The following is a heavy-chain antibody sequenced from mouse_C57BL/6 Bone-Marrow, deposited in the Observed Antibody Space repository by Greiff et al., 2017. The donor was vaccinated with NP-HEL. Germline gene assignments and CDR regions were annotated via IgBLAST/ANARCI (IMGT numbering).Heavy chain of an antibody. J-gene: IGHJ3*01. CDR3: ARSRPDYGSSYPFAY. CDR1: GYTFTSYW. Sequence: VQLQQPGAELVMPGASVKLSCKASGYTFTSYWMHWVKQRPGQGLEWIGEIDPSDSYTNYNQKFKGKSTLTVDKSSSTAYMQLSSLTSEDSAVYYCARSRPDYGSSYPFAYWGQGTLVTVSA. CDR2: IDPSDSYT. V-gene: IGHV1-69*01. D-gene: IGHD1-1*01.